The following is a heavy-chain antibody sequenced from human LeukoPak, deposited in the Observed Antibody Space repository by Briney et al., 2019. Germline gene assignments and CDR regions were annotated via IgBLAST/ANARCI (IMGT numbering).Heavy chain of an antibody. V-gene: IGHV6-1*01. CDR2: TYYRSRWIN. CDR3: ARNYRPDFDY. J-gene: IGHJ4*02. D-gene: IGHD3-10*01. Sequence: SQTLSLTCAISGDSVSSNSAAWNWIRQSPSRGLEWLGRTYYRSRWINDYAVSVQSRLTINPDTSKDQFSLHLNSVTPEDTAVYYCARNYRPDFDYWGQGTLVTVSS. CDR1: GDSVSSNSAA.